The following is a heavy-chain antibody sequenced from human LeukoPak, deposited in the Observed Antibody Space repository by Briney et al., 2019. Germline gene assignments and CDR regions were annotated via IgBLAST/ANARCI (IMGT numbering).Heavy chain of an antibody. D-gene: IGHD1-1*01. CDR1: GFTFSSFD. J-gene: IGHJ6*03. Sequence: GGSLRLSCAASGFTFSSFDMHWVRQPTGQGLEWGSTIGTASDTYYPGSVEGRFTLSRGNAKNPLYLQMNSLTAADAAVYYCARGPPRGKYYYMDVWGKGTTVTVSS. CDR3: ARGPPRGKYYYMDV. CDR2: IGTASDT. V-gene: IGHV3-13*01.